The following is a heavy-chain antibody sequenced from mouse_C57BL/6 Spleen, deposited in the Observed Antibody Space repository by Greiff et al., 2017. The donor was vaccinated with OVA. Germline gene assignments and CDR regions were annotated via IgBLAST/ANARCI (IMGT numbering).Heavy chain of an antibody. CDR1: GYTFTEYT. Sequence: VQRVESGAELVKPGASVKLSCKASGYTFTEYTIHWVKQRSGQGLEWIGWFYPGSGSIKYNEKFKDKATLTADKSSSTVYMELSRLTSEDSAVYFCARHEAGNHYFDYWGQGTTLTVSS. CDR3: ARHEAGNHYFDY. CDR2: FYPGSGSI. V-gene: IGHV1-62-2*01. D-gene: IGHD2-1*01. J-gene: IGHJ2*01.